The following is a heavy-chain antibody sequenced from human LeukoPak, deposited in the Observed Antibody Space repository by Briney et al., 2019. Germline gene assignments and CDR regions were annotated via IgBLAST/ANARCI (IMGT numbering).Heavy chain of an antibody. CDR3: ARTSEYSPPNWFDP. CDR2: INPKSGDT. V-gene: IGHV1-2*06. Sequence: SVKVSCKASGYTFTGYYMHWVRQAPGQGLEWMGRINPKSGDTNYAQKFQGRVTMTRDTSISTTYMELSRLRSDGTAIYYCARTSEYSPPNWFDPWGQGTLVTVSS. CDR1: GYTFTGYY. D-gene: IGHD5-18*01. J-gene: IGHJ5*02.